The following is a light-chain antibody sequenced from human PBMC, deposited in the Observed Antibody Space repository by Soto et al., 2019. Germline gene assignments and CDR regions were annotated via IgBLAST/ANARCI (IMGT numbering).Light chain of an antibody. Sequence: AIQLTQSPSSLSASVGDRVTITCRASQGISSALAWYQQKPGKAPKLLIYDASSLESGVPSRFSGSGSGTAFTLIISSLQPEDFAPYYCHPCNDYPPLTFGPGTKVDIK. J-gene: IGKJ3*01. CDR2: DAS. V-gene: IGKV1D-13*01. CDR3: HPCNDYPPLT. CDR1: QGISSA.